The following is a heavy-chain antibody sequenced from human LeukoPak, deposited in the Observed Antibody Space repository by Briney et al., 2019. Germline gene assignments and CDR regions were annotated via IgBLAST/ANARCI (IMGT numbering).Heavy chain of an antibody. CDR2: ISGSGGST. CDR3: AKTDSYYYDSSGYLDY. CDR1: GFTFSSYA. J-gene: IGHJ4*02. D-gene: IGHD3-22*01. V-gene: IGHV3-23*01. Sequence: GSLRLSCAASGFTFSSYAMSWVRQAPGKGLEWVSAISGSGGSTYYADSVKGRFTISRDNSKNTLYLQMNSLRAEDTAVYYCAKTDSYYYDSSGYLDYWGQGTLVTVSS.